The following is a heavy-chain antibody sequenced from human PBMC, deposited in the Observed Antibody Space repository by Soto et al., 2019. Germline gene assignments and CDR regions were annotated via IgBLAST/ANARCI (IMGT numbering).Heavy chain of an antibody. V-gene: IGHV3-74*01. D-gene: IGHD3-16*01. CDR2: LDNDGTNT. J-gene: IGHJ4*02. CDR1: GFTFSTFS. CDR3: ARDGGTYFDY. Sequence: GGSLRLSCAASGFTFSTFSMHWVRQAPGKGLVWVSRLDNDGTNTRYADSVKGRFTVSRDNGKNTVYLQMDSLRAEDTAVYYCARDGGTYFDYWGQGTLVTVSS.